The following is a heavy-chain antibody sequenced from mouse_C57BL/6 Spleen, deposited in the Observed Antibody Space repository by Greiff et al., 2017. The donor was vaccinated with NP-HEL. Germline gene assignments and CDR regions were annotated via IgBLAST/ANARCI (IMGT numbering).Heavy chain of an antibody. D-gene: IGHD1-2*01. J-gene: IGHJ4*01. CDR2: ISYDGSN. CDR3: ARRNYDGGYYAMDY. CDR1: GYSITRGYY. Sequence: EVKLQESGPGLVKPSQSLSLTCSVTGYSITRGYYWNWIRQFPGNKLEWMGYISYDGSNNYNPSLKNRISITRDTSKNQFFLKLNSVTTEDTATYYCARRNYDGGYYAMDYWGQGTSVTVSS. V-gene: IGHV3-6*01.